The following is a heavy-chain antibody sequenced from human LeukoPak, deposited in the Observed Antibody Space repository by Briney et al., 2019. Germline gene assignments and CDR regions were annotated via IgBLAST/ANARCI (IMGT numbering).Heavy chain of an antibody. Sequence: ASVKVSCKAPGYTFTSYYMHWVRQAPGQGLEWMGIINPSGGSTSYAQKFQGRVTMTRDMSTSTVYMELSSLRSEDTAVYYCASSGSGSYWTHYYWGQGTLVTVSS. V-gene: IGHV1-46*01. D-gene: IGHD3-10*01. CDR1: GYTFTSYY. J-gene: IGHJ4*02. CDR2: INPSGGST. CDR3: ASSGSGSYWTHYY.